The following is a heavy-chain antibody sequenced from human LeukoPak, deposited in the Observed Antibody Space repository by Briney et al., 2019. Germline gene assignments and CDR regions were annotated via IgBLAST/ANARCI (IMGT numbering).Heavy chain of an antibody. CDR1: GVLISSSGNFY. CDR2: VYYTGYS. CDR3: ARQGAITARRTHYYAMDV. V-gene: IGHV4-39*01. D-gene: IGHD1-20*01. Sequence: NASETLSLTCSVSGVLISSSGNFYWGWIRQVPGKGLEWIWSVYYTGYSYDNPSLKSRVTVSVDTSKNQFSLKLNSVTAADTAIYYCARQGAITARRTHYYAMDVWGPGTTVTVSS. J-gene: IGHJ6*02.